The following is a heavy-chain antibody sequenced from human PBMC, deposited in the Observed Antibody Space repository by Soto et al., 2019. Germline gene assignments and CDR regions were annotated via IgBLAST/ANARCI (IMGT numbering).Heavy chain of an antibody. V-gene: IGHV4-30-4*01. J-gene: IGHJ4*02. Sequence: SETLSLTCTVSGGSMSSGDYYWSWIRQPPGKGLEWIGYIYYSGSTYYNPSLKSRVTISVDTSKNQFSLKLSSVTAADTAVYYCASRKSSPYFDYWGQGTLVTVSS. D-gene: IGHD3-10*01. CDR3: ASRKSSPYFDY. CDR1: GGSMSSGDYY. CDR2: IYYSGST.